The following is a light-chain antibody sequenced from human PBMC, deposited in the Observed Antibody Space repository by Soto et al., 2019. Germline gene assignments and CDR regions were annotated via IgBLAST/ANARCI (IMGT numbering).Light chain of an antibody. Sequence: DIPMTQSPSSVSASVGDRVTITCRASQGISSWLAWYQQRPGKAPRLLIYAASTLESGVPSRFSGSGSGTAFTLTINGLQPEDFATYYCQQANSFPYTFGQGTKLEI. V-gene: IGKV1-12*01. CDR2: AAS. CDR1: QGISSW. CDR3: QQANSFPYT. J-gene: IGKJ2*01.